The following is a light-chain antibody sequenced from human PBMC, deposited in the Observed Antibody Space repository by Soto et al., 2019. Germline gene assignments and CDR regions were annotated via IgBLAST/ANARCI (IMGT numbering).Light chain of an antibody. CDR2: AAS. CDR3: QKYFSAPWT. Sequence: DIQMTQSPSSLSASVGDRVTITCRASQAIRNSLAWYQQKPGEVPKLLIYAASTLQSGVPSRFSGSGSGTDFTLTISSLQPEDVATYYCQKYFSAPWTFGQGTKVEIK. CDR1: QAIRNS. V-gene: IGKV1-27*01. J-gene: IGKJ1*01.